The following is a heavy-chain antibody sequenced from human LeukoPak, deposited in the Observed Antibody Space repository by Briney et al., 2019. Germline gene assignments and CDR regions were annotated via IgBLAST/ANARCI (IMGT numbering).Heavy chain of an antibody. D-gene: IGHD3-10*01. Sequence: SETLSLTCTVSGGSISSYYWSWIRQPPGKGLEWIGYIYYSGSTNYNPSLKSRVTISVDTSKNQFSLKLSSLTAADTAVYYCARGDRYGSGKFEIWGQGTLVAVSS. J-gene: IGHJ4*02. CDR2: IYYSGST. V-gene: IGHV4-59*01. CDR1: GGSISSYY. CDR3: ARGDRYGSGKFEI.